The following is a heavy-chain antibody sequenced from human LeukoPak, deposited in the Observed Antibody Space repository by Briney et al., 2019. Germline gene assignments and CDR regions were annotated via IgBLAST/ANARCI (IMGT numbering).Heavy chain of an antibody. J-gene: IGHJ4*02. V-gene: IGHV3-23*01. Sequence: GGSLRLSCAASGFTFNIYAMTWVRQAPGKGLEWVSGISGSGDRTYHVDSVKGRFTISRDNAKNSLYLQMNSLRAEDTAVYYCARDWVPGGQGTLVTVSS. D-gene: IGHD1-1*01. CDR3: ARDWVP. CDR2: ISGSGDRT. CDR1: GFTFNIYA.